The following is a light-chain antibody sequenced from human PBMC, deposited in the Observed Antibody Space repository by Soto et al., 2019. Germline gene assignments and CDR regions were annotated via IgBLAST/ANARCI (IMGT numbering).Light chain of an antibody. CDR1: QSVSSRY. CDR2: AAS. V-gene: IGKV3-20*01. CDR3: QQNGSSPGT. Sequence: EIVLTQSPGTLSSASGERATLSFRASQSVSSRYLAWYQQKPGQAPRLLIYAASSRATGIPDRFSGSGSGTVCTLTISILEPDYFAGYYCQQNGSSPGTFGQGTKVDI. J-gene: IGKJ1*01.